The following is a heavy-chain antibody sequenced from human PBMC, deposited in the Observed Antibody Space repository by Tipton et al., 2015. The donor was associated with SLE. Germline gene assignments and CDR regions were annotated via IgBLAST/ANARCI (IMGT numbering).Heavy chain of an antibody. J-gene: IGHJ4*02. CDR3: ARDLDSSVGY. Sequence: SGFTFSSYSMNWVRQAPGKGLEWVSYISSSRSTIYYADSVKGRFTISRDNAKNSLYLQMNSLRAEDTAVYYCARDLDSSVGYWGQGTLVTVSS. V-gene: IGHV3-48*01. CDR2: ISSSRSTI. D-gene: IGHD6-6*01. CDR1: GFTFSSYS.